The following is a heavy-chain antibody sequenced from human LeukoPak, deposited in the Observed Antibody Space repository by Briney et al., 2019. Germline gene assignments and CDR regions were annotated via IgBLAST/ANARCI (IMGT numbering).Heavy chain of an antibody. J-gene: IGHJ4*02. CDR2: VSVSGGST. CDR1: GFTFSSYA. Sequence: QPGGSLRLSCAASGFTFSSYAMSWVRQPPRKGQGWVSAVSVSGGSTYYADSVKGRFTISRDNSKNTLYLQMNSLRAEDTVVYDCAGAWGIAVGGPFDYWGQGTLVTVSS. CDR3: AGAWGIAVGGPFDY. D-gene: IGHD6-19*01. V-gene: IGHV3-23*01.